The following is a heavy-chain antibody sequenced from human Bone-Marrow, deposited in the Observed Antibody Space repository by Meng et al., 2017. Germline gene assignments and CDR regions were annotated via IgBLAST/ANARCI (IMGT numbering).Heavy chain of an antibody. CDR2: ISAYNGNT. CDR1: GYTFTSYG. Sequence: ASVKVSCKASGYTFTSYGISWVRQAPGQGVAWMGWISAYNGNTNYAQKLQGRVTMTTDTSTSTAYMELRSLRSDDTAVYYCARDGSSRNVSGSYYFVLGYYFDYWGQGTLVTVSS. J-gene: IGHJ4*02. CDR3: ARDGSSRNVSGSYYFVLGYYFDY. V-gene: IGHV1-18*01. D-gene: IGHD1-26*01.